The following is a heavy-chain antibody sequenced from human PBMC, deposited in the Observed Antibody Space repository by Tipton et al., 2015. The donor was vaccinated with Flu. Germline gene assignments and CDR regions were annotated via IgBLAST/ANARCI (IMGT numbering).Heavy chain of an antibody. J-gene: IGHJ4*02. Sequence: TLSLTCTVSGGSISSGSYYWSWIRQPAGKGLEWIGRVYTSGSTNYNPSLKSRVTISVDTSKNQFSLKLSSVTAADTAVYYCARIRLSGSYGVGLDYWGQGTLVTVSS. V-gene: IGHV4-61*02. CDR1: GGSISSGSYY. CDR2: VYTSGST. D-gene: IGHD1-26*01. CDR3: ARIRLSGSYGVGLDY.